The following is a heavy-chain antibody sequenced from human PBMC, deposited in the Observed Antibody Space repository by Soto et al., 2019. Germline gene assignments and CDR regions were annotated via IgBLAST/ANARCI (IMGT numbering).Heavy chain of an antibody. CDR1: GFTFSSYW. CDR2: INGDGSTT. CDR3: ARPRYDGSGTPFDH. V-gene: IGHV3-74*01. J-gene: IGHJ4*02. Sequence: EVQLVESGGALVQPGGSLRLSCAASGFTFSSYWMHWVRQAPGKGLVWVSRINGDGSTTTYADSVKGQFIISRDNAKNMLYLQMNSLTAEDTAVYYCARPRYDGSGTPFDHWGQGTLVTVSS. D-gene: IGHD3-22*01.